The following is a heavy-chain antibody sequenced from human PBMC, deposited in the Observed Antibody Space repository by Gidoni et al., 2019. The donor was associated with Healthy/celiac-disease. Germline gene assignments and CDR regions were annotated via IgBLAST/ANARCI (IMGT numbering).Heavy chain of an antibody. V-gene: IGHV3-30*01. CDR1: GFTFSSYA. Sequence: QVQLVESGGGVVQPGRSLRLSCAASGFTFSSYAMHWVRQAPGKGLEWVAVISYDGSNKYYADSVKGRFTISRDNSKNTLYLQMNSLRAEDTAVYYCARGGGFYGDYLDYWGQGTLVTVSS. CDR2: ISYDGSNK. J-gene: IGHJ4*02. CDR3: ARGGGFYGDYLDY. D-gene: IGHD4-17*01.